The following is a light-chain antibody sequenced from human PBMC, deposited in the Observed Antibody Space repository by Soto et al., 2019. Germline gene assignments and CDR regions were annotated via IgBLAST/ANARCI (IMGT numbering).Light chain of an antibody. V-gene: IGLV2-23*02. Sequence: QSVLTQPASVSGSPGQSITISCTGTNSDIGNYNIVSWYQQHPDKAPKLIIYEVTKRPSGVSNRFSGSKSGNTASLPISWLQDEDEGEYHCCAYAGIDGFVFGTGTKLTVL. CDR1: NSDIGNYNI. CDR2: EVT. CDR3: CAYAGIDGFV. J-gene: IGLJ1*01.